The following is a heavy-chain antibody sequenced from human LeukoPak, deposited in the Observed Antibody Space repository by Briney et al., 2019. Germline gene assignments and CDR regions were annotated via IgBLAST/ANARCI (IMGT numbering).Heavy chain of an antibody. CDR2: IKSDGSST. V-gene: IGHV3-74*01. J-gene: IGHJ4*02. D-gene: IGHD5-18*01. Sequence: PGGSLRLSCAASGFTFSSYWMHWVRHTPGEGLVWVSRIKSDGSSTSYADSVKGRFTISRDSAKNTLYLQMNSLRAEDTAVYYCARDGYSFGHDFDYWGQGTLVTVSS. CDR3: ARDGYSFGHDFDY. CDR1: GFTFSSYW.